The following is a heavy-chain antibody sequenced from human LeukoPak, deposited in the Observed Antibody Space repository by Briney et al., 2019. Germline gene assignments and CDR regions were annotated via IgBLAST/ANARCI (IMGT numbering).Heavy chain of an antibody. CDR3: ARVSVDTAMVTPAAFDY. V-gene: IGHV3-21*01. D-gene: IGHD5-18*01. CDR2: ISSSSSYI. J-gene: IGHJ4*02. CDR1: GFTFSSYS. Sequence: GGSLRLSCAASGFTFSSYSMNWVRPAPGKGLECVSSISSSSSYIYYADSVKGRFTISRDNAKNSLYLQMNSLRAEDTAVYYCARVSVDTAMVTPAAFDYWGQGTLVTVSS.